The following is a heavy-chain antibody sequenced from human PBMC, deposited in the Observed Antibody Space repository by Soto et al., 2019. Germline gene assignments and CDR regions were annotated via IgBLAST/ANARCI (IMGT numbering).Heavy chain of an antibody. V-gene: IGHV4-59*01. CDR2: TYHRGST. Sequence: PSETLSLTCSVSRVSLSSYLWSWIRQPPGRGLEWIGYTYHRGSTNYSPSLKSRVAISLDTSENQFSLKVSSVTAADTAVYYCARIGGYHGPLDYWGQGTPVTVSS. CDR3: ARIGGYHGPLDY. D-gene: IGHD3-16*02. J-gene: IGHJ4*02. CDR1: RVSLSSYL.